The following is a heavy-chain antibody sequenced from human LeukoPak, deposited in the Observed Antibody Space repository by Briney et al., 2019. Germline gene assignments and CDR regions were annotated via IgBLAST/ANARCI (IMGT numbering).Heavy chain of an antibody. CDR3: ARKGVGAARGGDFWSGYLHYYGMDV. Sequence: SETLSLTCAVSGGSISSGGYSWSWIRQPPGKGLEWIGYIYHSGSTYYNPSLKSRVTISVDTSKNQFSLKLSSVTAADTAVYYCARKGVGAARGGDFWSGYLHYYGMDVWGQGTTVTVSS. V-gene: IGHV4-30-2*05. J-gene: IGHJ6*02. CDR2: IYHSGST. D-gene: IGHD3-3*01. CDR1: GGSISSGGYS.